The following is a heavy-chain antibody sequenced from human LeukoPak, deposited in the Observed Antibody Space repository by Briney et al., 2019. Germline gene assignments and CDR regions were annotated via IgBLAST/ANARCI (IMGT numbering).Heavy chain of an antibody. CDR2: ISGGSGST. CDR1: GFMFSSYA. J-gene: IGHJ4*02. D-gene: IGHD3-22*01. Sequence: GGSVRLSCAASGFMFSSYAMSWVRQAPGKGLAWVSTISGGSGSTYCADSVKGRFTISRDNSKNTLYLQMNSLRDEDTAVYYCAKHRFESGGYHSTDWGQGTLVTVSS. CDR3: AKHRFESGGYHSTD. V-gene: IGHV3-23*01.